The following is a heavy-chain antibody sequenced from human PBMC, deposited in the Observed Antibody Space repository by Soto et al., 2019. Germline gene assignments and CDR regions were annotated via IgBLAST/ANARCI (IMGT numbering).Heavy chain of an antibody. CDR2: SYYSGST. D-gene: IGHD4-17*01. CDR1: GDSGGFISSSSYH. V-gene: IGHV4-39*01. CDR3: ARHPPYGPLDY. J-gene: IGHJ4*02. Sequence: QLQLQESGPGLVKPSETLSLTCTVSGDSGGFISSSSYHWGWVRQPPGKGLEWIGDSYYSGSTYYYPSLKSRVTISGDTSKYQGSQTLTSVTAADTAVYYCARHPPYGPLDYWGQGTLVTVSS.